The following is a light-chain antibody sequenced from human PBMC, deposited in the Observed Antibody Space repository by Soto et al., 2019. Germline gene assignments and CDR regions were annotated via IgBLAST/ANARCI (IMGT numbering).Light chain of an antibody. J-gene: IGKJ1*01. V-gene: IGKV1-5*03. CDR1: QSISSW. CDR3: QQHDQGWT. Sequence: DIQMTQSPSTLSASVGDRVTITCRASQSISSWLAWYQQKPGKAPKLLIYKASSLESGVPSRFSGSGSGTEFTLTISSLQPDDFAVYYCQQHDQGWTFGQGTKVEIK. CDR2: KAS.